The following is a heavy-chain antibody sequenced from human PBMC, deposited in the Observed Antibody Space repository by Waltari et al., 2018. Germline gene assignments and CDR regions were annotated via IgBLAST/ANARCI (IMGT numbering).Heavy chain of an antibody. Sequence: QVQLQESGPGLVKPSETLSLTCAVSGFSISSGDSWGWIRQPPGRGLEWIGSIYHSGSTYYNPSLKSRATISVDTSKNQFSLKLSSVTAADTAVYYCAREGRSIAPAGTRRKDFTFDYWGQGTLVTVSS. CDR2: IYHSGST. V-gene: IGHV4-38-2*02. J-gene: IGHJ4*02. CDR1: GFSISSGDS. D-gene: IGHD6-13*01. CDR3: AREGRSIAPAGTRRKDFTFDY.